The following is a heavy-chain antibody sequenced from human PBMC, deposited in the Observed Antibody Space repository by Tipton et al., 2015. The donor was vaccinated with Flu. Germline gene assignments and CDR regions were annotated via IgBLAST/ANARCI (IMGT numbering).Heavy chain of an antibody. CDR2: IYHSGST. CDR3: ARDIAVAGRDACDI. V-gene: IGHV4-38-2*02. Sequence: TLSLTCAVSGYSISSGYYWGWIRQPPGKGLEWIGSIYHSGSTYYNPSLKSRVTISVDTSKNQFSLKLSSVTAADTAVYYCARDIAVAGRDACDIWGQGTMVTVSS. CDR1: GYSISSGYY. D-gene: IGHD6-19*01. J-gene: IGHJ3*02.